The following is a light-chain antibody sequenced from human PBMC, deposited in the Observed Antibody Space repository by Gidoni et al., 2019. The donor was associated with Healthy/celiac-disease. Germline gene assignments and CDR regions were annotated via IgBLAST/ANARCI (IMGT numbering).Light chain of an antibody. CDR3: QQYGSSLT. Sequence: EIVLTQSPGTLSLSPGERATLSCRASQSVSSSYLAWYQQKPGQAPRLLIYGASSRATGIPDRFSGSGSGTDFTLTISRLEPEDFAVYYCQQYGSSLTCXGXTKVEIK. CDR2: GAS. V-gene: IGKV3-20*01. CDR1: QSVSSSY. J-gene: IGKJ4*01.